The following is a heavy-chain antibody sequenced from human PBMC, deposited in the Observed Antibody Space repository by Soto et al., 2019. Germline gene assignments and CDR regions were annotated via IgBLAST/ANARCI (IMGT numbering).Heavy chain of an antibody. D-gene: IGHD3-10*01. J-gene: IGHJ4*02. CDR3: ARQVVDGTVAGSGSFDY. Sequence: QLLESGPGLVKPSETLSLTCTVSGGSISSSSYYWGWIRQPPGKGLEWIGSFYYSGSTYYNSSLKSRVTISVDTSENQISLKLSAVTAADTAVYYYARQVVDGTVAGSGSFDYWGQGTLVTVSS. CDR2: FYYSGST. CDR1: GGSISSSSYY. V-gene: IGHV4-39*01.